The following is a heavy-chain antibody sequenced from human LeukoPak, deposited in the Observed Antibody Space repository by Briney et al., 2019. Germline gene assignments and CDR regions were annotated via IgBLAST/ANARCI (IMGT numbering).Heavy chain of an antibody. CDR3: ATGGLKMAHHY. D-gene: IGHD5-12*01. CDR2: ISRSTGYI. V-gene: IGHV3-21*01. CDR1: VFTFSSYS. Sequence: GGSLRLSCAASVFTFSSYSMNWVRQAPGKGLEWVSSISRSTGYIYYADSVKGRFTISRDNAKNSLYLQMNSLRAEDTAVYYCATGGLKMAHHYWGQGTLVTVSS. J-gene: IGHJ4*02.